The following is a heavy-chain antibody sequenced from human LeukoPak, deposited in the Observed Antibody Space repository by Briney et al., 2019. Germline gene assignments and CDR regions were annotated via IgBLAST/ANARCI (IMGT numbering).Heavy chain of an antibody. J-gene: IGHJ4*02. Sequence: GGSLRLSCAASGFTFSSYSMNWVRQAPGKGLEWVSSISSSSSYIYYADSVKGRFTISRDNAKNSLYLQMNSLRAEDTAVYHCARVEPTKSDDCWGQGTLVTVSS. CDR3: ARVEPTKSDDC. D-gene: IGHD1-14*01. CDR2: ISSSSSYI. CDR1: GFTFSSYS. V-gene: IGHV3-21*01.